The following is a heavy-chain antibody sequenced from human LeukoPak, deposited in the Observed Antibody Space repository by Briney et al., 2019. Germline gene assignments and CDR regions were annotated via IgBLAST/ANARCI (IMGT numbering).Heavy chain of an antibody. V-gene: IGHV4-59*08. Sequence: SETLSLTCTVSGGSISPYYWSWIRQPPGKGLEWISYIYYSGSTNYNPSLKSRVTISVDTSKNQFSLKLSSVTAADTAVYYCARHPDYGDSDCWGQGTLVTVSS. D-gene: IGHD4-17*01. CDR3: ARHPDYGDSDC. CDR2: IYYSGST. CDR1: GGSISPYY. J-gene: IGHJ4*02.